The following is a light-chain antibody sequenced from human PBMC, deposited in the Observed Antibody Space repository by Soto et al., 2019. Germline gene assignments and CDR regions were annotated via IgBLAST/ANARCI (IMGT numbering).Light chain of an antibody. V-gene: IGKV1-5*01. Sequence: DVQMTQSPSTLSAFVGDRVTITCRASQSVNSWLAWYQQRPGKAPKLLIYYASTLESGVPSRFSGSGSGIEFTLTISSLQPDDFATYYCHQYNSYHTFGGGTMVDIK. CDR3: HQYNSYHT. CDR2: YAS. CDR1: QSVNSW. J-gene: IGKJ4*01.